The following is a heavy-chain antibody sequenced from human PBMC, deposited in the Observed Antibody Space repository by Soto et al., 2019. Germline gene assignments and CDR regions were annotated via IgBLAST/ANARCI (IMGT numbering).Heavy chain of an antibody. CDR2: INHSGST. J-gene: IGHJ6*02. V-gene: IGHV4-34*01. CDR3: ARMWGRAIVVGGYYYGIDV. CDR1: GGSFSGYY. D-gene: IGHD3-22*01. Sequence: PSETLSLTCAVYGGSFSGYYWSWIRQPPGKGLEWIGEINHSGSTNYNPSLKRRVTISVDTSKNQFSLKLSSVTAAATAVYYCARMWGRAIVVGGYYYGIDVWDQGSTVSVSS.